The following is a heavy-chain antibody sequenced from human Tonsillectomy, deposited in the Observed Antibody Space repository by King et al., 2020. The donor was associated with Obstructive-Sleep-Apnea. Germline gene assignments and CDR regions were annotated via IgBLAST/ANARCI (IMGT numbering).Heavy chain of an antibody. D-gene: IGHD3-22*01. CDR2: IDYTGKT. Sequence: QLLESGPGLVKPSETLSLACIVSGGPIRSGLYYWGWIRQPPGKGLEWIATIDYTGKTFYNPSLKSRVTISVDTSRNQFSLRLTSVTAADTAMYYCARHEYISGYVASLDYWGQGSLVTVSS. J-gene: IGHJ4*02. V-gene: IGHV4-39*07. CDR3: ARHEYISGYVASLDY. CDR1: GGPIRSGLYY.